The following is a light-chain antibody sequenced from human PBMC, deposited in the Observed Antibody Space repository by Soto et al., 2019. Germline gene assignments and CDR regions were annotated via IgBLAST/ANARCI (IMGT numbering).Light chain of an antibody. V-gene: IGKV4-1*01. Sequence: DIVMTQSPASLAVSLGERATINCKSSQSVLYSPNNKNYLAWYQQKAGQPPKLLIYWASTRESGVPDRFSGSGSGTDFTLTISSLQAEDVAVYYCQQYYSTPPVTFGGGTKVDIK. CDR1: QSVLYSPNNKNY. J-gene: IGKJ4*01. CDR3: QQYYSTPPVT. CDR2: WAS.